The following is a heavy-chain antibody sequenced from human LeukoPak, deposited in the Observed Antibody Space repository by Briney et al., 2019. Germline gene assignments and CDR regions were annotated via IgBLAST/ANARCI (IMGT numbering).Heavy chain of an antibody. D-gene: IGHD4-17*01. J-gene: IGHJ4*02. V-gene: IGHV3-23*01. Sequence: GGSLRLSCAASGFTFSSYGMSWVRQAPGKGLEWVSAISGSGGSTYYADSVKGRFTTSRDNSKNTLYLQMNSLRAEDTAVYYCARTGLTYLTTVTTWFDYWGQGTLVTVSS. CDR1: GFTFSSYG. CDR2: ISGSGGST. CDR3: ARTGLTYLTTVTTWFDY.